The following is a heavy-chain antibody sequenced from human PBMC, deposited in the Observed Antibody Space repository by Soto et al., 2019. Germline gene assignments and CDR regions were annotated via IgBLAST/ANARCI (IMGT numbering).Heavy chain of an antibody. CDR2: IYYSGSI. D-gene: IGHD3-10*01. J-gene: IGHJ6*02. CDR3: ARGGRFGIYGMDV. Sequence: SETLSLTCTVSGGSISSGGYYWSWIRQHPGKGLEWIGYIYYSGSIYYNPSLKSRVTISVDTSKNQFSLKLSSVTAADTAVYYCARGGRFGIYGMDVWGQGTTVTVSS. V-gene: IGHV4-31*03. CDR1: GGSISSGGYY.